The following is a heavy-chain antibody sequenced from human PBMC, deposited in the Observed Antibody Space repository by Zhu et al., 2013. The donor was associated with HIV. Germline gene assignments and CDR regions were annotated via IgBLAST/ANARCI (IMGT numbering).Heavy chain of an antibody. Sequence: QVQLVQSGPEVKKPGASVKVSCKASGYTFTGYYMHWVRQAPGQGLEWMGWINPNSGGTNYAQKFQGRVTMTRDTSISTAYMELSRLRSDDTAVYYCARTMYYYDSSPLGDAFDIWGQGTMVTVSS. CDR3: ARTMYYYDSSPLGDAFDI. CDR2: INPNSGGT. D-gene: IGHD3-22*01. V-gene: IGHV1-2*02. J-gene: IGHJ3*02. CDR1: GYTFTGYY.